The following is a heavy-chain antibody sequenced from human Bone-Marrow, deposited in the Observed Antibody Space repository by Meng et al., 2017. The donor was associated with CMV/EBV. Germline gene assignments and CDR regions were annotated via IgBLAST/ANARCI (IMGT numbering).Heavy chain of an antibody. D-gene: IGHD2-15*01. CDR3: AREKTGSTNHFDY. J-gene: IGHJ4*02. Sequence: GGSLRLSCAASGFTFSSYSMNWVRQAPGKGLEWVSSISSSSSYIYYADSVKGRFTISRDNAKNSLYLQRNSLRAEDTAVYYCAREKTGSTNHFDYWGQGTLVTVSS. V-gene: IGHV3-21*01. CDR2: ISSSSSYI. CDR1: GFTFSSYS.